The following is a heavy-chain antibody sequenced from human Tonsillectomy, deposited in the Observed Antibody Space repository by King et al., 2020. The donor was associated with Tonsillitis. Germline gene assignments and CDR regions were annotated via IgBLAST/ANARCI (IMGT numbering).Heavy chain of an antibody. Sequence: VQLVESGGGLVQPGGSLRLSCAASGFTFSSYAMSVVRQAPGKGLDWVSAISGSGGSTYYADSVKGRFTISRDNSKNTLYLQMNSLRAEDTAVYYCAKDWGSKGVVITHDAFDIWGQGTMVTVSS. CDR1: GFTFSSYA. CDR3: AKDWGSKGVVITHDAFDI. D-gene: IGHD3-22*01. CDR2: ISGSGGST. J-gene: IGHJ3*02. V-gene: IGHV3-23*04.